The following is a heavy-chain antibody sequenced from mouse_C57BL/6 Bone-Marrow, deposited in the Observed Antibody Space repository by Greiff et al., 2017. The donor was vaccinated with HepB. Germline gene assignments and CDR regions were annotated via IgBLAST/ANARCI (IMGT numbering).Heavy chain of an antibody. J-gene: IGHJ3*01. CDR3: ARHEAYYSNPAWFAY. Sequence: VKLVESGAELVKPGASVKLSCKASGYTFTEYTIHWVKQRSGQGLEWIGWFYPGSGSIKYNEKFKDKATLTADKSSSTVYMELSRLTSEDSAVYFCARHEAYYSNPAWFAYWGQGTLVTVSA. D-gene: IGHD2-5*01. V-gene: IGHV1-62-2*01. CDR1: GYTFTEYT. CDR2: FYPGSGSI.